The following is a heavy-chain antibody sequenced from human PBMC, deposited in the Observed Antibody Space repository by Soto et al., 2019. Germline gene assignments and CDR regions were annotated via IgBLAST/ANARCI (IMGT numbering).Heavy chain of an antibody. CDR2: INHSGST. CDR1: GGSFSGYY. CDR3: ARQSSPNYYYYGMDV. J-gene: IGHJ6*02. Sequence: PSETLSLTCAVYGGSFSGYYWSWIRRPPGKGLEWIGEINHSGSTNYNPSLKSRVTISVDTSKNQFSLKLSSVTAADTAVYYCARQSSPNYYYYGMDVWGQGTTVTVSS. D-gene: IGHD6-6*01. V-gene: IGHV4-34*01.